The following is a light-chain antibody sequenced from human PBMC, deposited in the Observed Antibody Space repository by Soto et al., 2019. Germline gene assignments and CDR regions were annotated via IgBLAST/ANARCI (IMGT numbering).Light chain of an antibody. CDR2: EVI. V-gene: IGLV2-14*01. Sequence: QSVLTQPASVSGAPGQSITISCTGTNSDVNYVSWHQQHPGKAPKLMIYEVINRSSGVSTRFSGSKSGNTASLTISGLQAEDEADYYCGSYTGSIYVFGTGTKVTVL. CDR1: NSDVNY. CDR3: GSYTGSIYV. J-gene: IGLJ1*01.